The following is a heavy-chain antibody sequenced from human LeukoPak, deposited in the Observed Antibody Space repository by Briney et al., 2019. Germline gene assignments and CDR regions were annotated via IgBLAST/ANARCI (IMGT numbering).Heavy chain of an antibody. J-gene: IGHJ5*02. Sequence: SQTLSLTCAISGDSVSNNSAAWNWIRQSPSRGLEWLGRRYSRSKWYNDYAVAVKSRITIKADTSKNQFSLQLNSVTPEDTAVYYCARGLRCFDPWGQGTLVTVSS. D-gene: IGHD4-17*01. V-gene: IGHV6-1*01. CDR3: ARGLRCFDP. CDR1: GDSVSNNSAA. CDR2: RYSRSKWYN.